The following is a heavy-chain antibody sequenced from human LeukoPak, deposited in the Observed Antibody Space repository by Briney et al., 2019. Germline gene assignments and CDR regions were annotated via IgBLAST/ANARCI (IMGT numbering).Heavy chain of an antibody. J-gene: IGHJ5*02. CDR3: GREADIVVVPAAQRFDP. Sequence: SVKVSCKASGGTFSSYAISWVRQAPGQGLEWMGGIIPIFGTANYAQKFQGRVTITADESTSTAYMELSSLRSEDTAVYYCGREADIVVVPAAQRFDPWGQGTLVTVSS. D-gene: IGHD2-2*01. CDR1: GGTFSSYA. CDR2: IIPIFGTA. V-gene: IGHV1-69*13.